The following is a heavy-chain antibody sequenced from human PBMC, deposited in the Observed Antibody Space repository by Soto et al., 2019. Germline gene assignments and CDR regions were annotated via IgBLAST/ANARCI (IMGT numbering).Heavy chain of an antibody. D-gene: IGHD5-18*01. CDR2: ISGSGGTS. J-gene: IGHJ4*02. Sequence: EVQLLESGGGLVQPGGSLRLSCAASGLTFNNYAMSWVRQAPGKGLEWVSIISGSGGTSYYADSVKGRFPISRDNSKNTVYLQLDSLRAEDTAIYYCAKGITAMVHRPLDYWGQGTLVTVSS. CDR3: AKGITAMVHRPLDY. CDR1: GLTFNNYA. V-gene: IGHV3-23*01.